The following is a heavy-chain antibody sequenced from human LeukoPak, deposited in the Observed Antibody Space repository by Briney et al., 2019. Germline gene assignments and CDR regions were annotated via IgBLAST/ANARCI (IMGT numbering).Heavy chain of an antibody. D-gene: IGHD6-13*01. J-gene: IGHJ6*03. V-gene: IGHV4-38-2*02. CDR3: ARLRSSSSWYGGLDYYYYYMDV. CDR1: GYSISSGYY. CDR2: IYHSGST. Sequence: SETLSLTCTVSGYSISSGYYWGWIRQPPGKGLEWIGSIYHSGSTYYNPSLKSRVTISVDTSKNQFSLKLSSVTAADTAVYYCARLRSSSSWYGGLDYYYYYMDVWGKGTTVTVSS.